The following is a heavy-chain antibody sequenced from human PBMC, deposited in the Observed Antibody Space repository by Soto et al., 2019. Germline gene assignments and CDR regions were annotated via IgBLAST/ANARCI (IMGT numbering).Heavy chain of an antibody. CDR2: INPNSGGT. J-gene: IGHJ4*02. CDR3: ATGSTSAMYRTDY. CDR1: GYTFTGYY. V-gene: IGHV1-2*04. D-gene: IGHD2-2*01. Sequence: ASVKVSCKASGYTFTGYYMHWVRQAPGQGLEWMGWINPNSGGTNYAQKFQGWVTMTRDTSISTAYMELSRLRSDDTAVYYCATGSTSAMYRTDYWGQGTLVTVSS.